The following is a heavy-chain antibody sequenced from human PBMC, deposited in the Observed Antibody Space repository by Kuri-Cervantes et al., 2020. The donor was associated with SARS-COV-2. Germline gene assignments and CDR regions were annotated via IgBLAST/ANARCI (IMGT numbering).Heavy chain of an antibody. CDR2: INPNSGGT. CDR3: ARSHTLYGGNSSPWDY. D-gene: IGHD4-23*01. CDR1: GYTFTGYY. J-gene: IGHJ4*02. V-gene: IGHV1-2*02. Sequence: ASVKVSCKASGYTFTGYYMHWVRQAPGQGLEWMGWINPNSGGTNYAQKFQGRVTMTRDTSTSTAYMELRGLRSFDTAVYYCARSHTLYGGNSSPWDYWGQGTLVTDSS.